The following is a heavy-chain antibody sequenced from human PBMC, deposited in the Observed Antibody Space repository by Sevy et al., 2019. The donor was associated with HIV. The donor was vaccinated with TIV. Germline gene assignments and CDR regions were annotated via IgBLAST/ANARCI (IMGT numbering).Heavy chain of an antibody. CDR3: ARDLFSGGNAVYGY. D-gene: IGHD2-15*01. J-gene: IGHJ4*02. CDR1: GFTFSSYA. V-gene: IGHV3-21*01. CDR2: INAISSNI. Sequence: GGSLRLSCAASGFTFSSYAMNWVRQAPGKGLEWVSSINAISSNIYYADSVKGRFTISRDNAVNSLYLQMNSVRADDTAVYYCARDLFSGGNAVYGYWGQGTLVTVSS.